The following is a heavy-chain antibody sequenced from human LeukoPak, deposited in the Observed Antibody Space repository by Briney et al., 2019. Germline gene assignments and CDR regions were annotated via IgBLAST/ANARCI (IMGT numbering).Heavy chain of an antibody. J-gene: IGHJ4*02. V-gene: IGHV3-23*01. Sequence: GGSLRLSCAASGFTFSSYAMSWVSQAPGKGLEWVSAISGSGGSTYYADSVKGRFTISIDNSKNTLYLQMNSLRAEDTAVYYCAKDPHYYGSGSFDYWGQGTLVTVSS. CDR3: AKDPHYYGSGSFDY. CDR1: GFTFSSYA. D-gene: IGHD3-10*01. CDR2: ISGSGGST.